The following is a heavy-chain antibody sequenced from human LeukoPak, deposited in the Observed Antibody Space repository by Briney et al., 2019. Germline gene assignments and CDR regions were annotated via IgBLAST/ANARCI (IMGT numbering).Heavy chain of an antibody. D-gene: IGHD4-11*01. CDR1: GGSFSGYY. J-gene: IGHJ6*02. CDR2: INHSGST. Sequence: SETLSLTCAVYGGSFSGYYWSWIRQPPGKGLEWIGEINHSGSTNYNPSLKSRVTISVDTSKNQFSLKLSSVTAADTAVYYCASPADSNYYYYYGMDVWAKGPRSPSP. V-gene: IGHV4-34*01. CDR3: ASPADSNYYYYYGMDV.